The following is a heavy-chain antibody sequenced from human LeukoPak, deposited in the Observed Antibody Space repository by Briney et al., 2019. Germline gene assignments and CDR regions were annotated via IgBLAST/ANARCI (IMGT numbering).Heavy chain of an antibody. D-gene: IGHD2-2*01. Sequence: GSLRLSCAASGFTFSDYYMSWIRQPPGKGLEWIGSIYYSGSTYYNPSLKSRVTISVDTSKNQFSLKLSSVTAADTAVYYCAREGAIVLMPAASYWFDPWGQGTLVTVSS. CDR3: AREGAIVLMPAASYWFDP. V-gene: IGHV4-38-2*02. CDR2: IYYSGST. J-gene: IGHJ5*02. CDR1: GFTFSDYY.